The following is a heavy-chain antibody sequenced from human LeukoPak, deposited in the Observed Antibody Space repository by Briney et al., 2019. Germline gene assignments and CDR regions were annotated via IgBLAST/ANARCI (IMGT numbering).Heavy chain of an antibody. V-gene: IGHV3-21*01. CDR2: ISTSGRHT. CDR3: ARLLAVAATHSIEH. Sequence: GESLRLSCAASGFTFSSYDMNWVRQAPGKGLEWVSSISTSGRHTHYADSVKGRFTISRDNAKNSLYLQTISLRAEDTAVYYCARLLAVAATHSIEHWGQGTLVTVSS. J-gene: IGHJ4*02. D-gene: IGHD6-19*01. CDR1: GFTFSSYD.